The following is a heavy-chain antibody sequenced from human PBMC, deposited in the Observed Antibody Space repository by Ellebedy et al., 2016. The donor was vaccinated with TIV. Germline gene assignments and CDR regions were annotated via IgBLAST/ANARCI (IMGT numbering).Heavy chain of an antibody. CDR2: IYYSGST. D-gene: IGHD3-10*01. V-gene: IGHV4-39*01. Sequence: SETLSLTCTVSGGSISSSSCYWGWIRQPPGKGLEWIGSIYYSGSTYYNPSLKSRVTISVDTSKNQFSLKLSSVTAADTAVYYCARNYGSGSRWYFDLWGRGTLVTVSS. CDR1: GGSISSSSCY. J-gene: IGHJ2*01. CDR3: ARNYGSGSRWYFDL.